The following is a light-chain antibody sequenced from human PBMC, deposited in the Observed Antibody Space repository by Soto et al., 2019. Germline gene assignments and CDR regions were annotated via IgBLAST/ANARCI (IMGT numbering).Light chain of an antibody. Sequence: QSVLTQPASVSGSPGQSITISCTGTSSDIGHYNLVSWYQQHPGKAPKLMIFEGSKRPSGVSNRFSGSKSGNTASLTISGLQAEDEADYFCCSYAGSDVIIFGGGTKLTVL. CDR2: EGS. J-gene: IGLJ2*01. CDR1: SSDIGHYNL. CDR3: CSYAGSDVII. V-gene: IGLV2-23*01.